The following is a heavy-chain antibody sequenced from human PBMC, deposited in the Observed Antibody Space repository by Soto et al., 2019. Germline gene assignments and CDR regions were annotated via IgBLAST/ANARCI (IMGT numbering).Heavy chain of an antibody. Sequence: QVHLQESGPGLVKPSETLSLTCSVSNDSIRSDNWWSWVRQPPGKGLEWIGEIFHSGSSNNNPSLKSRVTLSVHKTKNEVYLQLNSVTAADTAVYYCARRLFVRGTLGYYDYWGQGTLVTVSS. CDR2: IFHSGSS. D-gene: IGHD3-10*02. CDR1: NDSIRSDNW. V-gene: IGHV4-4*02. J-gene: IGHJ4*02. CDR3: ARRLFVRGTLGYYDY.